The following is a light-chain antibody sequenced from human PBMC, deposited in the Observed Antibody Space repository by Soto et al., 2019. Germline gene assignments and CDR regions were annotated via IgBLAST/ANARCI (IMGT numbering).Light chain of an antibody. CDR3: QQYGSSPWGT. Sequence: EIVLTQSPGTLSLSPGESATLSCRASQSVSSNYLAWYQQKPGQAPRLLIYGASSRATGIPDRFSGSGSGTDFTLTISRLEPEDFAVYYCQQYGSSPWGTFGQGTKVEIK. CDR2: GAS. V-gene: IGKV3-20*01. J-gene: IGKJ1*01. CDR1: QSVSSNY.